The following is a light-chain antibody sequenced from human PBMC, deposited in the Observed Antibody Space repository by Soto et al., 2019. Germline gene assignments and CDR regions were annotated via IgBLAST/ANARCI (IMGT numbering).Light chain of an antibody. V-gene: IGLV2-23*01. CDR1: SSDVGSYHL. J-gene: IGLJ3*02. CDR3: SSYTGSSTLV. Sequence: QSALTQPASVSGSPGQSITISCTGTSSDVGSYHLVFWYQQHPGKAPKLIIYEGSKRPSGVSERFSGSTSGTTASLTISGLQAEDEADYYCSSYTGSSTLVFGGGTKVTVL. CDR2: EGS.